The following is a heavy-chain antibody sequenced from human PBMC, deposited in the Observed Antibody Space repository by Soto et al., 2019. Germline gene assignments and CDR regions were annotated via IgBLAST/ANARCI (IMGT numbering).Heavy chain of an antibody. V-gene: IGHV3-30-3*01. CDR2: ISYDGSNK. J-gene: IGHJ5*02. CDR3: ARDQGIAARPGWFDP. Sequence: QVQLVESGGGVVQPGRSLRLSCAASGFTFSSYAMHWVRQAPGKGLEWVAVISYDGSNKYYADSVKGRFTISRDNSKNTLYLQMNSLRAEDTAVYYCARDQGIAARPGWFDPWGQGTLVTVSS. CDR1: GFTFSSYA. D-gene: IGHD6-6*01.